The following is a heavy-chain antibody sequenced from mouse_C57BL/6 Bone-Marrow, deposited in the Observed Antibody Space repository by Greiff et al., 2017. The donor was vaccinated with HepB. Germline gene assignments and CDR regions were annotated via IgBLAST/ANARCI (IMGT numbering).Heavy chain of an antibody. D-gene: IGHD1-1*01. Sequence: QVQLQQSGAELVRPGASVTLSCKASGYTFTDYEMHWVKQTPVHGLEWIGAIDPETGGTAYNQKFKGKAILTADKSSSTAYMELRSLTSEDSAVYYCTRKDYYDSSYDWYFDVWGTGTTVTVSS. CDR3: TRKDYYDSSYDWYFDV. V-gene: IGHV1-15*01. CDR2: IDPETGGT. J-gene: IGHJ1*03. CDR1: GYTFTDYE.